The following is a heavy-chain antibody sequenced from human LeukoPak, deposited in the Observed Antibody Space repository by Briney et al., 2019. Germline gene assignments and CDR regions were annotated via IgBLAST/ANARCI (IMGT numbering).Heavy chain of an antibody. Sequence: GESLRLSCAASGFTFSNYAMSWVRQAPGKGLEWVSAISGSGDNTNYADSVKGRFTISRDNSKNTLYLQMNSLRAEDTAVYYCAKDYCSSTSCYIFDYWGQGTLVTVSS. CDR1: GFTFSNYA. D-gene: IGHD2-2*02. CDR3: AKDYCSSTSCYIFDY. V-gene: IGHV3-23*01. J-gene: IGHJ4*02. CDR2: ISGSGDNT.